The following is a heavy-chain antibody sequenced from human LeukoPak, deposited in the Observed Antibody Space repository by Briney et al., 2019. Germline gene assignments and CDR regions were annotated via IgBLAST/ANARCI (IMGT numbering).Heavy chain of an antibody. CDR1: GGTFSSYA. CDR2: IIPIFGTA. J-gene: IGHJ6*03. Sequence: ASVKVSCKASGGTFSSYAISWVRQAPGQGLEWMGGIIPIFGTANYAQKFQGRVTITADESTSTAYMELSSLRSEDTAVYYCARVPTGLSMVRGVSYYYYMDVWGKGTTVTISS. D-gene: IGHD3-10*01. V-gene: IGHV1-69*13. CDR3: ARVPTGLSMVRGVSYYYYMDV.